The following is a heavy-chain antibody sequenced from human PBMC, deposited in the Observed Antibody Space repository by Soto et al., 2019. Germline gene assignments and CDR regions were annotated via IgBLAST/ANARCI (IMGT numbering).Heavy chain of an antibody. CDR1: GFTFSSYG. CDR2: ISYDGSNK. V-gene: IGHV3-30*03. CDR3: ATTTPDVDTAMGAFAY. D-gene: IGHD5-18*01. Sequence: PGGSLRLSCAASGFTFSSYGMHWVRQAPGKGLEWVAVISYDGSNKYYADSVKGRLTISRDNSKNTLYRQMNSLRAEDPAVYYSATTTPDVDTAMGAFAYWGQGTLVTVSS. J-gene: IGHJ4*02.